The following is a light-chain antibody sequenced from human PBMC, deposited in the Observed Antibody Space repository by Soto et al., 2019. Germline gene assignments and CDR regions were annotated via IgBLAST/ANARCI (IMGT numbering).Light chain of an antibody. Sequence: DIQMTQSPSSLSASVGDRVTITCQASQDISNYLNWYQQKPGKAPKLLIYDASNLETGVPSRFSRSGSGTDFTFTISSLRPADIATYYCQQYDNLPFTFGGGTKVEIK. V-gene: IGKV1-33*01. CDR2: DAS. CDR3: QQYDNLPFT. CDR1: QDISNY. J-gene: IGKJ4*01.